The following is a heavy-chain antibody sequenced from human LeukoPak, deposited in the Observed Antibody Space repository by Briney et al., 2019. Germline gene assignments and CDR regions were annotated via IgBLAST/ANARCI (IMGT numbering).Heavy chain of an antibody. CDR2: ISGSGGST. J-gene: IGHJ4*01. CDR1: GFTFSSYA. CDR3: ASSPGWELLRVAY. V-gene: IGHV3-23*01. Sequence: GGSLRLSCVASGFTFSSYAMSWVRQTPGKGLEWVSAISGSGGSTYYADSVKGRFTISRDNSKNTLYLQMSSLRAEDTAVYYCASSPGWELLRVAYWDQGTLVTVSS. D-gene: IGHD1-26*01.